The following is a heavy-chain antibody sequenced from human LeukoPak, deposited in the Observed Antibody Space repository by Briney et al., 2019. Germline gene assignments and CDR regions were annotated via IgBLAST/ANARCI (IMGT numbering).Heavy chain of an antibody. D-gene: IGHD2-2*01. Sequence: SGGSLRLSCAASGFTFSSYGMHWVRQAPGKGLEWVAVIWYDGSNKYCADSVKGRFTISRDNSKNTLYLQMNSLRAEDTAVYYCARDVGSSTSFLDYWGQGTLVTVSS. J-gene: IGHJ4*02. CDR3: ARDVGSSTSFLDY. CDR1: GFTFSSYG. V-gene: IGHV3-33*08. CDR2: IWYDGSNK.